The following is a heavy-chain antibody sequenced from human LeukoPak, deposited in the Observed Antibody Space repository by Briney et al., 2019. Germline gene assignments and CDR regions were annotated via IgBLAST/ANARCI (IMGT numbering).Heavy chain of an antibody. CDR1: GYSFTNYW. CDR2: IYPGDSDT. CDR3: ARLSEQPQNNWFDP. J-gene: IGHJ5*02. D-gene: IGHD6-13*01. V-gene: IGHV5-51*01. Sequence: GESLKISCKGSGYSFTNYWIGWVRQMPGKGLEWMGVIYPGDSDTRYSPSFQGQVTISADKSISTAYLQWSSLKASDTALYYCARLSEQPQNNWFDPWGQGTLVTVSS.